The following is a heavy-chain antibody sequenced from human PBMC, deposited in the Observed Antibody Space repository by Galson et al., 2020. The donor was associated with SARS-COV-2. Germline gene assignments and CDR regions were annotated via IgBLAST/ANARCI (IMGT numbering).Heavy chain of an antibody. J-gene: IGHJ4*02. D-gene: IGHD3-16*01. V-gene: IGHV4-61*01. CDR2: NYYSGRT. CDR1: GVSVRRGSHY. Sequence: SETLSPTCTVPGVSVRRGSHYRSWIRQTPGKGLERVGYNYYSGRTNYNPSLKSRVTISVDTSKNQFSLKLRSVTAADTAGYYWARGPVGANFDYWGQGTLVTVSS. CDR3: ARGPVGANFDY.